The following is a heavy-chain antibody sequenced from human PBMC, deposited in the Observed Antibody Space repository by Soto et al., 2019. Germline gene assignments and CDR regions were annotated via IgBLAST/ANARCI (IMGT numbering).Heavy chain of an antibody. Sequence: SETLSLTCTVSGGSISSGDYYWSWIRQHPGKGLEWIGYIYYSGSTYYNPSLKSRVTISVDTSKNQFSLKLSSVTAADTAVYYCARWGSGSRQGFDPWGKGTLVTVS. V-gene: IGHV4-31*03. J-gene: IGHJ5*02. CDR1: GGSISSGDYY. D-gene: IGHD3-16*01. CDR2: IYYSGST. CDR3: ARWGSGSRQGFDP.